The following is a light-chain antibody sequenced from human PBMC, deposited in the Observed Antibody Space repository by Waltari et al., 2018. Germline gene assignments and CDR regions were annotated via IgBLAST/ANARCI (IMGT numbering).Light chain of an antibody. CDR2: DVS. CDR3: SSYTSSSAPYV. V-gene: IGLV2-14*01. CDR1: SSDVGGYNC. Sequence: DVTNPTSVSGSPGRPITIPCIRTSSDVGGYNCVSCYQQYPGKSIKLMIYDVSKRPSGVSNRFSGSKSGNTASLTISGLLAEDEAEYFCSSYTSSSAPYVFGPGTKVTVL. J-gene: IGLJ1*01.